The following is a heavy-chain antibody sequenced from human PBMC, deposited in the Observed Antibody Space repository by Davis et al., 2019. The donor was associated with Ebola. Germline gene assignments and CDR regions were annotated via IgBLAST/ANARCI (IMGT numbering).Heavy chain of an antibody. CDR1: GFTFSSYG. CDR3: AKDRQVYGGNSGYFDY. CDR2: IWYDGSNK. J-gene: IGHJ4*02. Sequence: PGGSLRLSCAASGFTFSSYGMHWVRQAPGKGLEWVAVIWYDGSNKYYADSVKGQFTISRDNSKNTLYLQMNSLRAEDTAVYYCAKDRQVYGGNSGYFDYWGQGTLVTVSS. D-gene: IGHD4-23*01. V-gene: IGHV3-30*02.